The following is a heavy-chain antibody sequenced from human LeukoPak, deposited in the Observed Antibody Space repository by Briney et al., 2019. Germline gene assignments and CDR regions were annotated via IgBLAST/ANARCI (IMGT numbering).Heavy chain of an antibody. Sequence: ASVKVSCKASGYTFTSYDINRVRQATGQGLEWMGWMNPNSGNTGYAQKFQGRVTMTRNTSISTAYMELSSLRSEDTAVYYCARQETYRTEDWFDPWGQGTLVTVSS. CDR2: MNPNSGNT. J-gene: IGHJ5*02. CDR1: GYTFTSYD. CDR3: ARQETYRTEDWFDP. V-gene: IGHV1-8*01. D-gene: IGHD1-14*01.